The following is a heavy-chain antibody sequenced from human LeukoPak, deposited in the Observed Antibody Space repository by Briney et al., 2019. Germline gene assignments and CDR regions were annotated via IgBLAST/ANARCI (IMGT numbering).Heavy chain of an antibody. J-gene: IGHJ6*04. CDR3: ARGVSGSSGRYYYHAIDV. D-gene: IGHD3-10*01. CDR1: GFTFSSYG. CDR2: IWNDGSNT. Sequence: GGSLRLSCAASGFTFSSYGMHWVRQAPGKGLEWVTVIWNDGSNTYYEDSVKGRFTISRDNPKNTLYLQLNSLRAEDTAMYYCARGVSGSSGRYYYHAIDVWGEGTTVTVSS. V-gene: IGHV3-33*01.